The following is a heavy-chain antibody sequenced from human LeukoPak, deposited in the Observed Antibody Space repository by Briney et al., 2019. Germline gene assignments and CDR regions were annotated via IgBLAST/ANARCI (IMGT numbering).Heavy chain of an antibody. CDR2: IRTKANSYAT. V-gene: IGHV3-73*01. Sequence: EPEGSLRLSCAASGFTFSGSAMHWVRQASGKGLEWVGRIRTKANSYATAYAASVKGRFTISRDDSKNTAYLQMNSLKTEDTAVYYCTRHSGTTNDAFYVWGQGTMVTVSS. D-gene: IGHD1-1*01. CDR3: TRHSGTTNDAFYV. J-gene: IGHJ3*01. CDR1: GFTFSGSA.